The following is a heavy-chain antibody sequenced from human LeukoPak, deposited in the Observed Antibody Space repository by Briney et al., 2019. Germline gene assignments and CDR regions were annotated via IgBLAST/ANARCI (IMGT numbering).Heavy chain of an antibody. J-gene: IGHJ4*02. D-gene: IGHD1-26*01. CDR1: GGSFSGYY. CDR2: INHSGST. Sequence: SETLSLTCAVYGGSFSGYYWSWLRQPPGKGLEWIGEINHSGSTNYNPSLKSRVTISVDTSKNQFSLKLSSVTAADTAVYYCARRRRGSYLTWDYWGQGTLVTVSS. CDR3: ARRRRGSYLTWDY. V-gene: IGHV4-34*01.